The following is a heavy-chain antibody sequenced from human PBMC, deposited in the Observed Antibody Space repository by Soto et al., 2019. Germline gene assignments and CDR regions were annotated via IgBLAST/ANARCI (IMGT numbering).Heavy chain of an antibody. V-gene: IGHV4-39*01. J-gene: IGHJ5*02. D-gene: IGHD2-8*01. Sequence: PSETLSLTCTVSGGSIISSNYYWGWIRQPPGKGLEWIGSLYYSGSTYYNPSLKSRVTTSVDTSKNQFSLKLSSVTAADTAVYYCARYQMLYDLRPNWFDPWGQGTLVTVSS. CDR1: GGSIISSNYY. CDR3: ARYQMLYDLRPNWFDP. CDR2: LYYSGST.